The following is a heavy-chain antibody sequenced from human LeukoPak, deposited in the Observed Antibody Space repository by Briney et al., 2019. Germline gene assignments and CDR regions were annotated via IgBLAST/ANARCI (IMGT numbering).Heavy chain of an antibody. J-gene: IGHJ5*02. V-gene: IGHV6-1*01. CDR1: GDSVSSNSAA. CDR2: TYYRSKWYN. Sequence: SQTLSLTCAISGDSVSSNSAAWNWIRQSPSRGLEWLGRTYYRSKWYNDYAVSVKSRITINPDTSKSQFSLQLNSVTPEDTAVYYCARAITAYSSSWYGSWGPQNWFDPWGQGTLVTVSS. D-gene: IGHD6-13*01. CDR3: ARAITAYSSSWYGSWGPQNWFDP.